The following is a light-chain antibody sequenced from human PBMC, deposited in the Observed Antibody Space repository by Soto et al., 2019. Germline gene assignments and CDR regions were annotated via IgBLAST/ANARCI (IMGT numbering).Light chain of an antibody. J-gene: IGLJ1*01. V-gene: IGLV2-23*02. CDR3: CSYGGSYV. CDR1: SSDVGSYNL. Sequence: QSVLTQPASVSGSPEQSITISCTGTSSDVGSYNLVSWYQQHPGKAPKVMIYEVSKRPSGVSNRFSGSKSGNTASLTISGLQAEDEADYYCCSYGGSYVFGPGTKLTVL. CDR2: EVS.